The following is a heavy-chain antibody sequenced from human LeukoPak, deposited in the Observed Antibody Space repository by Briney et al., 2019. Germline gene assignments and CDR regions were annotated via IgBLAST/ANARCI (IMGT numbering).Heavy chain of an antibody. CDR2: IYSSGSA. D-gene: IGHD3-10*01. V-gene: IGHV4-30-4*07. CDR1: GASISSSSNS. J-gene: IGHJ5*02. Sequence: PSETLSLTCAVSGASISSSSNSWSWFRQPPGKGLEWIGDIYSSGSASYNPSLHSQLLISIDTSKNHFSLELSSVTAADTAVYFCAKADLPVRSPYNWFDPWGQGTLVTVSS. CDR3: AKADLPVRSPYNWFDP.